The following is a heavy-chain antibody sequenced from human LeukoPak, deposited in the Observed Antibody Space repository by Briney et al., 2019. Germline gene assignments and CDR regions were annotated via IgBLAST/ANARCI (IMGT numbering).Heavy chain of an antibody. J-gene: IGHJ4*02. CDR3: AKALVGYCSGGSCYPPYYFDY. Sequence: PGGSLRLSCAASGFTFSSYVMSWVRQAPGKGLEWVSAISGSGGSTYYADSVKGRFTISRDNSKNTLYLQMNSLRAEDTAVYYCAKALVGYCSGGSCYPPYYFDYWGQGTLVTVSS. CDR1: GFTFSSYV. D-gene: IGHD2-15*01. CDR2: ISGSGGST. V-gene: IGHV3-23*01.